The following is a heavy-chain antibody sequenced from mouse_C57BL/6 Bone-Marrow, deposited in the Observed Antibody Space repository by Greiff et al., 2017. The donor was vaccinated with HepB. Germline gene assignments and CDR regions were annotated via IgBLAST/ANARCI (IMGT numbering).Heavy chain of an antibody. Sequence: VQLQQSVAELVRPGASVKLSCTASGFTIKNTYMHWVKQRPEQGLEWIGRIDPANGNTKYAPKFQGKATITADTSSNTAYLQLSSLTSEDTAIYYCAPSIYFAMDYWGQGTSVTVSS. D-gene: IGHD2-3*01. CDR1: GFTIKNTY. CDR2: IDPANGNT. J-gene: IGHJ4*01. V-gene: IGHV14-3*01. CDR3: APSIYFAMDY.